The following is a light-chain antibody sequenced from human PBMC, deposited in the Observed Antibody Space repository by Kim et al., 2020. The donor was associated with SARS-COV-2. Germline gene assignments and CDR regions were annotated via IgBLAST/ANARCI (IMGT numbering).Light chain of an antibody. Sequence: PEQKITTSCSGSSSNIENNDVSWYQQLPGTAPKLLIYDNNKRPSRIPDRFSASKSGTSATLGITGLQTGDEADYYCGTWDSSLSALFGGGTQLTVL. CDR1: SSNIENND. V-gene: IGLV1-51*01. CDR3: GTWDSSLSAL. CDR2: DNN. J-gene: IGLJ2*01.